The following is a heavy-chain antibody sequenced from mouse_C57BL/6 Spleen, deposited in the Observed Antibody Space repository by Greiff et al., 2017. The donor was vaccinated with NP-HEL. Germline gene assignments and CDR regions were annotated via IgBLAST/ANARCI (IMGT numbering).Heavy chain of an antibody. D-gene: IGHD2-3*01. V-gene: IGHV1-47*01. CDR3: ARDPSVGYCGYFAV. CDR1: GYTFTTYP. CDR2: FHPYNDDT. J-gene: IGHJ1*03. Sequence: VQLQQSGAELVKPGASVKMSCKASGYTFTTYPIDWMKQNPGKSLEWIGNFHPYNDDTKYNEKFKGKATLTVEKSSSTAYLELSRLTSDDSAVYCCARDPSVGYCGYFAVWGTGTTVTVAA.